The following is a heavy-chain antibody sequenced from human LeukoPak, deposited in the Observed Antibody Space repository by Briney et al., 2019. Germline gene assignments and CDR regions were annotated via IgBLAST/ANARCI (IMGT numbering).Heavy chain of an antibody. J-gene: IGHJ5*02. D-gene: IGHD3-9*01. V-gene: IGHV1-46*01. Sequence: GAPVKVSCKTSGYSFTSYNLHWVRQAPGQRLEWMGIIKPSGTDTNYAQKFQGRVIMTTDTSTSTAYMELRSLRSDDTAVYYCARTYYDILTGYYTLRWFNPWGQGTLVTVSS. CDR2: IKPSGTDT. CDR1: GYSFTSYN. CDR3: ARTYYDILTGYYTLRWFNP.